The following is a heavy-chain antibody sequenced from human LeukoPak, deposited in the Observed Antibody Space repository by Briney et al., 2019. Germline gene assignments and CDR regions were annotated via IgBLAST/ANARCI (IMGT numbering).Heavy chain of an antibody. J-gene: IGHJ5*02. V-gene: IGHV4-34*01. CDR3: ARGSIADRLSS. D-gene: IGHD6-6*01. CDR1: GGSFSGYY. Sequence: PSETLSLTCAVFGGSFSGYYWSWIRQPPGKRLEWIGEINHSGGTSYTPSLKSRLTISVDTSKNQFSLRLNSVTAADTAVYYCARGSIADRLSSWGQGTLVTVSS. CDR2: INHSGGT.